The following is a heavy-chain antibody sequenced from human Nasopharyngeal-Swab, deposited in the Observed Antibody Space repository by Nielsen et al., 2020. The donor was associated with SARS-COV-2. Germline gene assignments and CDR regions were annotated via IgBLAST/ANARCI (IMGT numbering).Heavy chain of an antibody. CDR2: IDVDGRRT. CDR1: GFPFSRYW. D-gene: IGHD1-14*01. V-gene: IGHV3-74*01. J-gene: IGHJ4*02. CDR3: VRGGLGTGLEN. Sequence: LSLTCAASGFPFSRYWMHWVRLPPGKGLEWVSQIDVDGRRTTYADSVKGRFTISRDNAKNTLYLQMNSLRAEDTAVYYCVRGGLGTGLENWGQGTLVTVSS.